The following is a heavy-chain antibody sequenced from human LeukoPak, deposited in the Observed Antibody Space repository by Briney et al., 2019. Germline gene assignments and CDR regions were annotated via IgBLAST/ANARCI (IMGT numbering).Heavy chain of an antibody. CDR1: GFTFSNYW. D-gene: IGHD3-22*01. Sequence: GGSLRLSCAASGFTFSNYWMTWVRQAPGKGPEWVANIKQDGGDKYYVDSVKGRFTISRDNAKNSLYLQMNSLRAEDTAVYYCARGYYDSSGYYYLYYYYGMDVWGQGTTVTVSS. CDR3: ARGYYDSSGYYYLYYYYGMDV. CDR2: IKQDGGDK. J-gene: IGHJ6*02. V-gene: IGHV3-7*03.